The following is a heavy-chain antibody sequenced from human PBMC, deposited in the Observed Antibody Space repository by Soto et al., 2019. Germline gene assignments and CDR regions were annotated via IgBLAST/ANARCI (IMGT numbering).Heavy chain of an antibody. Sequence: SLTCTVSGGSISSYYWSWIRQPPGKGLEWIGYIYYSGSTNYNPSLKSRVTISVDTSKNQFSLKLSSVTAADTAVYYCASVAVAGTDYYYGMDVWGQGTTVTVSS. D-gene: IGHD6-19*01. V-gene: IGHV4-59*01. CDR1: GGSISSYY. CDR2: IYYSGST. CDR3: ASVAVAGTDYYYGMDV. J-gene: IGHJ6*02.